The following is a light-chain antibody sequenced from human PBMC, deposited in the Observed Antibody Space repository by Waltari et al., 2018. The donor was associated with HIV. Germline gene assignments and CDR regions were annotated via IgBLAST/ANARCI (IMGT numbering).Light chain of an antibody. CDR2: DVT. Sequence: QSALPQPASVSGSPGQAITIPCPGSRRDVGTYDYTSWYQQHPGTAPKLIISDVTERPSGISNRFSGSKSGTTASLTISGLQAEDEAEYFCCSFAGSNFVFGSGTKVTVL. J-gene: IGLJ1*01. CDR1: RRDVGTYDY. CDR3: CSFAGSNFV. V-gene: IGLV2-23*02.